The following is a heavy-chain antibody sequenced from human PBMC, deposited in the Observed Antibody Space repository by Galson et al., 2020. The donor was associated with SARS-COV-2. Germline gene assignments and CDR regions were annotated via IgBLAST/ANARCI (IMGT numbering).Heavy chain of an antibody. CDR2: ISAYNDNT. Sequence: ASMKVSCKASGYTFTSYGISWVRQAPGQRLEWMGWISAYNDNTKYAQNLQGRVTMTTDTSTATAYMELRSLRSDDTAVFYCARTDTIEYYYGSGTEPLVDYWGQGTLVTVSS. D-gene: IGHD3-10*01. CDR3: ARTDTIEYYYGSGTEPLVDY. V-gene: IGHV1-18*01. CDR1: GYTFTSYG. J-gene: IGHJ4*02.